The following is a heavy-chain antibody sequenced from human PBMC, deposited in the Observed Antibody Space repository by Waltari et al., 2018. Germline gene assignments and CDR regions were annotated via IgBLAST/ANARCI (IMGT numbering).Heavy chain of an antibody. D-gene: IGHD6-19*01. CDR1: GGSISSHY. Sequence: QVQLQESGPGLVKPSETLSLTCTVSGGSISSHYCSWIRQPPGKGLEWIGYIYYSGSTNYNPSLKSRVTISVDTSKNQFSLKLSSVTAADTAVYYCARGVSSSSGGDDYDGMDVWGQGTTVTVSS. CDR2: IYYSGST. J-gene: IGHJ6*02. V-gene: IGHV4-59*11. CDR3: ARGVSSSSGGDDYDGMDV.